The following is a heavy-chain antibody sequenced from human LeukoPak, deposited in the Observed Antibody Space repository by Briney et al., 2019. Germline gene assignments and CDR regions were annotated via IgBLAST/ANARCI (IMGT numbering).Heavy chain of an antibody. J-gene: IGHJ5*02. CDR1: GASINGYF. V-gene: IGHV4-4*07. CDR2: IYGSGST. D-gene: IGHD3-10*01. Sequence: SETLSLTCTVSGASINGYFWSWIRQSAGKGLEWIGRIYGSGSTNYNPSLESRATASSDTSKNQFSLKLRSVTAADTAVYYCSRDMVRETLMYWFDPWGPGILVTVS. CDR3: SRDMVRETLMYWFDP.